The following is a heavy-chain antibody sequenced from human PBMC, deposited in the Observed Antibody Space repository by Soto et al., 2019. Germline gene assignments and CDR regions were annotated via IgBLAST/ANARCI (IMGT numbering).Heavy chain of an antibody. CDR2: ISGNGGIT. Sequence: GGSLRLSCAASGFTFSSYAMSWVRQAPGKGLEWVSDISGNGGITYYGDSVKGRFTISRDNSKNTLYLQMNSLRAEDTAVYYCAKVGSGWYSFDYWGQGTLVTVSS. D-gene: IGHD6-19*01. V-gene: IGHV3-23*01. CDR1: GFTFSSYA. CDR3: AKVGSGWYSFDY. J-gene: IGHJ4*02.